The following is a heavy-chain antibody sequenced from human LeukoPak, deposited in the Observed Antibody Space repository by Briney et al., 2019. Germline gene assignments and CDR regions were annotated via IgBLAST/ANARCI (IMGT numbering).Heavy chain of an antibody. Sequence: ASVKVSCKASGYTFTSYYMHWVRQAPGQGLEWMGIINPSGGSTSYAQKFQGRVTMTRDMSTSTVYMELSSLRSEDTAVYYCARSYYDFWSGYSIGYFDYWGQGTLVTVSS. J-gene: IGHJ4*02. CDR2: INPSGGST. CDR3: ARSYYDFWSGYSIGYFDY. V-gene: IGHV1-46*01. D-gene: IGHD3-3*01. CDR1: GYTFTSYY.